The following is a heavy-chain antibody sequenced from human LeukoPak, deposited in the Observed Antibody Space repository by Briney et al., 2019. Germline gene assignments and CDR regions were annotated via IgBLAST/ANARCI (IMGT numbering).Heavy chain of an antibody. J-gene: IGHJ4*02. D-gene: IGHD3-10*01. CDR3: ARDWRCYGSGTSNAYFDY. Sequence: GGSLRLSCAASGFTFSSYSMNWVRQAPGKGLEWVSSISSSSSYIYYADSVKGRFTISRDNAKNSLYLQMNSLRAEDTAVYYCARDWRCYGSGTSNAYFDYWGQGTLVTVSS. CDR1: GFTFSSYS. V-gene: IGHV3-21*01. CDR2: ISSSSSYI.